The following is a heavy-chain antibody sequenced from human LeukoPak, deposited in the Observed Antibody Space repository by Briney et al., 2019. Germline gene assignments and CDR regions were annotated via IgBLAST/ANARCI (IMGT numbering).Heavy chain of an antibody. Sequence: PGGSLRLSCAASGFTFSSYWMSWVRQAPGKGLEWVANIKQDGSEKYYVDSVKGRFTISIDNAKNSLYLQMNSLRAEDTAVYYCARTAGYSSSWYLDYWGQGTLVTVSS. CDR3: ARTAGYSSSWYLDY. J-gene: IGHJ4*02. D-gene: IGHD6-13*01. V-gene: IGHV3-7*01. CDR1: GFTFSSYW. CDR2: IKQDGSEK.